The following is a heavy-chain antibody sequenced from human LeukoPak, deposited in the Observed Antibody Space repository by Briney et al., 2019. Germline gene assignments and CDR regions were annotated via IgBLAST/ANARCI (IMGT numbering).Heavy chain of an antibody. CDR2: INTNTGNP. J-gene: IGHJ4*02. Sequence: ASVKVSCKASGYTFTYYAMNWVRQAPGQGLEWMGWINTNTGNPTYAQGFTGRFVFSLDTSVSTAYLQISGLKAGDTAVYYCATGTHSGSYYFDYWGQGTLVTVSS. CDR3: ATGTHSGSYYFDY. V-gene: IGHV7-4-1*02. D-gene: IGHD1-26*01. CDR1: GYTFTYYA.